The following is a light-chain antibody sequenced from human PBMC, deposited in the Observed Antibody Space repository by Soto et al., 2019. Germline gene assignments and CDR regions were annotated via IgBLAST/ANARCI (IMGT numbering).Light chain of an antibody. Sequence: DIQLTQSPSFLSASVGDRVTITCRASQGISTYLGWYQQKPGKAPKLLVYAASTLQSGVPSRFSGSGSGTEFSLTITSLQPEDFATYYCQQLNRYPLTFGGGTKVEIK. J-gene: IGKJ4*01. CDR3: QQLNRYPLT. CDR2: AAS. V-gene: IGKV1-9*01. CDR1: QGISTY.